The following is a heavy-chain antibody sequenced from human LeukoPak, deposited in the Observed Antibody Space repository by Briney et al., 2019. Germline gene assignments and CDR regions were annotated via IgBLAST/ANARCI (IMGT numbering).Heavy chain of an antibody. J-gene: IGHJ4*02. Sequence: SVKVSCKASGGTFSSYAISWVRQAPGQGLEWMGGIIPIFGTANYAQKFQGRVTITADESTSTAYMELSSLRSEDTAVYYCARGVSYYDFWSGYWDLYFDYWGQGSLVTVSS. CDR3: ARGVSYYDFWSGYWDLYFDY. CDR2: IIPIFGTA. CDR1: GGTFSSYA. D-gene: IGHD3-3*01. V-gene: IGHV1-69*01.